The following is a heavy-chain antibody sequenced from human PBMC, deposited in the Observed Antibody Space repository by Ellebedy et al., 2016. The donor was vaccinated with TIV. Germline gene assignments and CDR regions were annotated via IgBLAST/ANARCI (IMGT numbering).Heavy chain of an antibody. Sequence: GESLKISCAASGFTFSNYAMSWVRQAPGKGLEWVSAISGSGGSTYYADSVKGRFTISRDNSKDTVYLQLKSVRAEDTAVYYCTTSQDYIFWSNSTFDYWGQGTLVTVSS. CDR1: GFTFSNYA. CDR3: TTSQDYIFWSNSTFDY. CDR2: ISGSGGST. J-gene: IGHJ4*02. V-gene: IGHV3-23*01. D-gene: IGHD3-3*01.